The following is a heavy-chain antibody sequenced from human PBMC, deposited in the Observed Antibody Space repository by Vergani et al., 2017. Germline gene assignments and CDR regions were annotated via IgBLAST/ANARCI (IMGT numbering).Heavy chain of an antibody. CDR3: ASSQPHYYDSSGYPGSLDY. CDR1: GYTFTSYY. J-gene: IGHJ4*02. CDR2: INPSGGST. D-gene: IGHD3-22*01. Sequence: QVQLVQSGAEVKKPGASVKVSCKASGYTFTSYYMHWVRQAPGQGLEWMGIINPSGGSTSYAQKFQGRVTMTRDTSTSTVYMELSSLRSEDTAVYYCASSQPHYYDSSGYPGSLDYWGQGTLVTVSS. V-gene: IGHV1-46*01.